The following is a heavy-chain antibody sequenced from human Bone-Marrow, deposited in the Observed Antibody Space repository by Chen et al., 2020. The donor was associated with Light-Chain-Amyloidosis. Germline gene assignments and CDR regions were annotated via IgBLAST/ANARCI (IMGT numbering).Heavy chain of an antibody. J-gene: IGHJ6*02. D-gene: IGHD5-18*01. V-gene: IGHV3-53*01. CDR1: GFTVSSNY. CDR3: ARPDTAMVTGYYYYGMDV. Sequence: EVQLVESGGGLIQPGGYLRLSCAASGFTVSSNYMSWVRQAPGKGLEWVSVIYSGGSTYYADAVKGRFTISRDNSKNTLYLQMNSLRAEDTAVYYCARPDTAMVTGYYYYGMDVWGQGTTVTVSS. CDR2: IYSGGST.